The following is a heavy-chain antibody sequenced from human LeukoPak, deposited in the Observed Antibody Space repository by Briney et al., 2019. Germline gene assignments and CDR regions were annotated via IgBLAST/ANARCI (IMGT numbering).Heavy chain of an antibody. CDR3: AKDGEAYCGGDCSGYYFDY. CDR2: ISYDGSNK. J-gene: IGHJ4*02. Sequence: GGSLRLSCAASGFTFSSYGMHWVRQAPGKGLEWVSVISYDGSNKYYVDSAKGRFTISRDNSKNTLYLQMNSLRAEDTAVCYCAKDGEAYCGGDCSGYYFDYWGQGTLVTVSS. D-gene: IGHD2-21*02. CDR1: GFTFSSYG. V-gene: IGHV3-30*18.